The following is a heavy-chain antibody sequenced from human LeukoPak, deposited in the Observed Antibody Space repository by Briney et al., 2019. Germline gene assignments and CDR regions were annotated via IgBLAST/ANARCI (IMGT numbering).Heavy chain of an antibody. J-gene: IGHJ5*02. CDR2: IYYSGST. Sequence: SETLSLTCTVSGGSISSSSYYWGWIRQPPGKGLEWIGSIYYSGSTYYNPSLKSRVTISVDTSKNQFSLKLSSVTAADTAVYYCARGFPWKWFGELTLNWFDPWGQGTLVTVSS. CDR1: GGSISSSSYY. CDR3: ARGFPWKWFGELTLNWFDP. V-gene: IGHV4-39*07. D-gene: IGHD3-10*01.